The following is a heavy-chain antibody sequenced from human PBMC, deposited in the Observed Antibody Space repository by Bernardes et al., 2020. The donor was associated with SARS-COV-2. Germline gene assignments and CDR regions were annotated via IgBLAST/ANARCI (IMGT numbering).Heavy chain of an antibody. J-gene: IGHJ6*02. CDR3: AKDPPGDYGPYYYYGMDV. Sequence: GGSLRLSCAASGFAFSSYALSWVRQAPGKGLEWVSAISCSGGSTYYADSVKGRFTISRDNSKNTLYLQMNSLRAEDTAVYYCAKDPPGDYGPYYYYGMDVWGQGTTVTVSS. CDR2: ISCSGGST. D-gene: IGHD4-17*01. V-gene: IGHV3-23*01. CDR1: GFAFSSYA.